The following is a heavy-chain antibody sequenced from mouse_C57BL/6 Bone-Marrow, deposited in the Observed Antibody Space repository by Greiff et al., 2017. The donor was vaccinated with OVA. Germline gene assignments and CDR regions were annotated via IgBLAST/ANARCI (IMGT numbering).Heavy chain of an antibody. CDR3: ARYGSSYVDY. D-gene: IGHD1-1*01. CDR1: GYAFSSSW. Sequence: VMLVESGPELVKPGASVKISCKASGYAFSSSWMNWVKQRPGKGLEWIGRIYPGDGDTNYNGKFKGKATLTADKSSSTAYMQLSSLTSEDSAVYFCARYGSSYVDYWGQGTTLTVSS. J-gene: IGHJ2*01. V-gene: IGHV1-82*01. CDR2: IYPGDGDT.